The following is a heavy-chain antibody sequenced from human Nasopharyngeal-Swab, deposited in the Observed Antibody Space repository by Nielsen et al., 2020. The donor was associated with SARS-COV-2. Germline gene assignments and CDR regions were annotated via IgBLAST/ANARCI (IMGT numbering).Heavy chain of an antibody. V-gene: IGHV2-5*02. Sequence: WIRQPPGKALEWLALIYWDDDKRYSPSLKSRLTITKDTSKNQVVLTMTNMDPVDTATYYCAHTDRRLLWYEFDYWGQGTLVTVSS. CDR3: AHTDRRLLWYEFDY. CDR2: IYWDDDK. D-gene: IGHD4-23*01. J-gene: IGHJ4*02.